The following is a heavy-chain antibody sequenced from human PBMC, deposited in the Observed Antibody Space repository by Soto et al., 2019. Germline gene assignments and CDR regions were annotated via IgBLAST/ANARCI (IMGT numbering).Heavy chain of an antibody. J-gene: IGHJ5*02. D-gene: IGHD2-2*02. Sequence: SETLSLTCTVSGGSIGSGGYYWSWIRQHPGRGLEWIGYIYYTGRTYYTPSLKSRVTISLDTSKNQFSLKLSSVTAADTAVYYCARGFDCISSSCYIAWFDPWGQGTLVTVSS. V-gene: IGHV4-31*03. CDR1: GGSIGSGGYY. CDR2: IYYTGRT. CDR3: ARGFDCISSSCYIAWFDP.